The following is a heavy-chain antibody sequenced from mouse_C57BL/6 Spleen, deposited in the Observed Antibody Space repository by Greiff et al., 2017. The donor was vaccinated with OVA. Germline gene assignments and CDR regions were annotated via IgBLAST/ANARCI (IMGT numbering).Heavy chain of an antibody. Sequence: VQLQQSGPGLVKPSQSLSLTCSVTGYSITSGYYWNWIRQFPGNKLEWMGYISYDGSNNYNPSLKNRISITRDTSKNQFFLKLNSVTTEDTATYYCARENYDYPFAYWGQGTLVTVSA. CDR1: GYSITSGYY. CDR2: ISYDGSN. V-gene: IGHV3-6*01. D-gene: IGHD2-4*01. CDR3: ARENYDYPFAY. J-gene: IGHJ3*01.